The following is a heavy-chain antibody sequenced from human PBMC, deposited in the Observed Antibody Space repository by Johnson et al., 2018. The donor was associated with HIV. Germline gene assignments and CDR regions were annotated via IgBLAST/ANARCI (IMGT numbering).Heavy chain of an antibody. J-gene: IGHJ3*02. CDR1: GFTFSNHH. CDR3: GRESTGAGTAVDI. D-gene: IGHD2-8*02. CDR2: INQDGSDK. Sequence: VKLVESGGGLVQPGGSLRLSCAVSGFTFSNHHMTWVRQAPGKGLEWVANINQDGSDKYYVDYVKGRFTISRDNAQNSLYLQMNSMRAEDTAVYYCGRESTGAGTAVDIWGQGTMVTVSS. V-gene: IGHV3-7*01.